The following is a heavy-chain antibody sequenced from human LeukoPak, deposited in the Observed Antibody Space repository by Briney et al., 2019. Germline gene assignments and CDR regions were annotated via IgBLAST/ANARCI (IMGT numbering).Heavy chain of an antibody. J-gene: IGHJ6*02. CDR3: ARSEPPSVLSYYYYYGMDV. Sequence: PSETLSLTCTVSGGSISSYYWSWIRQPPGKGLEWIGYIYYSGNTNYNPSLKSRVTISVDTSKNQFSLKLSSVTAADTAVYYCARSEPPSVLSYYYYYGMDVWGQGTTVTVSS. D-gene: IGHD2/OR15-2a*01. CDR1: GGSISSYY. V-gene: IGHV4-59*01. CDR2: IYYSGNT.